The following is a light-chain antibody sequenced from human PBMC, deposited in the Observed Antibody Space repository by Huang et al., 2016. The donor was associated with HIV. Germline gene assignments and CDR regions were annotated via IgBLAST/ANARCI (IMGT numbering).Light chain of an antibody. Sequence: DIQMTQSPSSLSASVGDRVTITGQASQDISNYLNWYQQKPGKAPKLLIYDASNLETGVSARVSGSVSGTDFTFTISSLLPEDIATYYCQQYDNLPRFTFGPGTKVDIK. J-gene: IGKJ3*01. CDR2: DAS. CDR1: QDISNY. V-gene: IGKV1-33*01. CDR3: QQYDNLPRFT.